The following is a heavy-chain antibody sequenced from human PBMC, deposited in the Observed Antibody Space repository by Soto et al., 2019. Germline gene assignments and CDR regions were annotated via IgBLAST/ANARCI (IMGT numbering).Heavy chain of an antibody. CDR1: GGSVSSDYW. CDR2: IYHSGRT. CDR3: ARDRPSYGRNFDY. D-gene: IGHD1-26*01. Sequence: QVQLQESGPGVVKPSGTLSLTCAVSGGSVSSDYWWSWVRLPPGKGLEWIGEIYHSGRTNYNPSLNRRVTTTLDKSKYQLSLILNAVAAADTAMYYCARDRPSYGRNFDYWGQGTLVTVSS. J-gene: IGHJ4*02. V-gene: IGHV4-4*02.